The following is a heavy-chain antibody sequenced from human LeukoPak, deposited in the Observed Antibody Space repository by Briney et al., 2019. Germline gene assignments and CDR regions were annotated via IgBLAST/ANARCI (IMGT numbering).Heavy chain of an antibody. V-gene: IGHV3-21*01. J-gene: IGHJ6*03. CDR3: PRYCSSSRCLYYYHMDV. Sequence: GGSLRLSCAASGFTFSTYSMNWVRQAPGKGLEWVSSISSGSSYIYYADSVKGRFTISRHDAKNSLYLQMNSLRAEDTAVYYCPRYCSSSRCLYYYHMDVWGKGTTVTVSS. CDR2: ISSGSSYI. CDR1: GFTFSTYS. D-gene: IGHD2-2*01.